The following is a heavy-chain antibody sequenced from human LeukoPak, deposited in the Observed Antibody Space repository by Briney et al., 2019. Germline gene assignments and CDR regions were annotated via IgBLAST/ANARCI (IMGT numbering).Heavy chain of an antibody. D-gene: IGHD2-2*01. CDR1: GFTFSKNW. CDR2: INTNGSKK. CDR3: SSLGRGRYCSDTNCSDFYFLDV. J-gene: IGHJ6*03. Sequence: PGGSLRLSCAASGFTFSKNWMTWVRQAPGKGLEWVANINTNGSKKYFVGSVKGRFTLSRDNAMNSLSLQMNSLRAEDTAIYFCSSLGRGRYCSDTNCSDFYFLDVWGTGDSVTVSS. V-gene: IGHV3-7*03.